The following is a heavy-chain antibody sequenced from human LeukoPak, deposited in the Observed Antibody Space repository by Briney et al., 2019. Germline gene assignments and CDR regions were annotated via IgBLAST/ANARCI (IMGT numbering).Heavy chain of an antibody. V-gene: IGHV3-30-3*01. J-gene: IGHJ3*02. CDR3: ARDQAIVVVGNAFDI. Sequence: GRSLRLSCAASGFTFSSYAMHWVRQAPGKGLEWVAVISYDGSNKYYADSVKGRFTISRDNSKNTLYLQMNSLRAEDTAVYYCARDQAIVVVGNAFDIWGQGTMVTVSS. D-gene: IGHD2-15*01. CDR1: GFTFSSYA. CDR2: ISYDGSNK.